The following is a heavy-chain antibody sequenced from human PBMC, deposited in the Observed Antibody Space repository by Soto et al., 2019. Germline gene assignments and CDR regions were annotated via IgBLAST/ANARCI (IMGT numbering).Heavy chain of an antibody. CDR2: ISVGGGSI. Sequence: EVQLVESGGGLVQPGGSLRVSCVASGFTFSSYALNWGRQAPGKGLEWVSYISVGGGSIFYADSVKGRFTISRGDATNSLYLQMNSLSDEDTAVYYCVRDHRWDFDFWGQGTMFTVSS. V-gene: IGHV3-48*02. CDR1: GFTFSSYA. D-gene: IGHD1-26*01. J-gene: IGHJ3*01. CDR3: VRDHRWDFDF.